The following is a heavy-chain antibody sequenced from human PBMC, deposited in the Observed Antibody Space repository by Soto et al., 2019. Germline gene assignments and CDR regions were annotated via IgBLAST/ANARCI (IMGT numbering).Heavy chain of an antibody. V-gene: IGHV5-51*01. CDR1: GYSFASHW. CDR3: ARYSGSYWHYLDF. Sequence: GESLKISCKGSGYSFASHWVAWVRQMPEKGLEWIGTIYPGDSDTKYSSTFRGHVTISADTSVSTAYLQWRSLEATDSAIYYCARYSGSYWHYLDFWGQGPMVTVSS. D-gene: IGHD1-26*01. CDR2: IYPGDSDT. J-gene: IGHJ4*02.